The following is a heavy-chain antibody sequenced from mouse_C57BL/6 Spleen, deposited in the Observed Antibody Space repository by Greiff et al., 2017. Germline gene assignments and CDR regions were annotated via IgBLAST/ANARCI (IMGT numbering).Heavy chain of an antibody. J-gene: IGHJ1*03. D-gene: IGHD2-4*01. CDR1: GYAFTNYL. V-gene: IGHV1-54*01. CDR3: VSLYYDYEGNWYFDV. CDR2: INPGSGGT. Sequence: QVQLQQSGAELVRPGTSVKVSCKASGYAFTNYLIEWVQQRPGQGLEWIGVINPGSGGTNSNEKFKGTATLTADKSSSTAYMQLSSLTSEDSAVYFCVSLYYDYEGNWYFDVWGTETTVTVSS.